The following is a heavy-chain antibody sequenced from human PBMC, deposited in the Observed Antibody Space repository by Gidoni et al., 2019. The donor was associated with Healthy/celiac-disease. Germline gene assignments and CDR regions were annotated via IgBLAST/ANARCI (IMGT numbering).Heavy chain of an antibody. V-gene: IGHV4-39*01. Sequence: QLQLQESGPGLVKPSQNLSLTCTVPGGSISSSSYYWGWIRQPPGKGLEWIGCIYYRVSTYYNPSLKSRVTISVDTSKNQFSLKLRSVTAADTAVDYCARQNPYDFWSGYSNDAFDIWGQGTMVTVSS. D-gene: IGHD3-3*01. CDR2: IYYRVST. CDR3: ARQNPYDFWSGYSNDAFDI. CDR1: GGSISSSSYY. J-gene: IGHJ3*02.